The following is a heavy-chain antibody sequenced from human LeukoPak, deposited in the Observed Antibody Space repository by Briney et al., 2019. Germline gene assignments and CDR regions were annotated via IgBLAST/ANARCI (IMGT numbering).Heavy chain of an antibody. D-gene: IGHD3-10*01. J-gene: IGHJ4*02. CDR3: VRSELLWFGGVNSGFDY. Sequence: SETLSLTCSVSGGSTSGYIWSWVRQPPGKGLEWIAYIYDTGSTNYNPSLKSRVTISKDTAKDQFSLRLPSVTAADTAVYYCVRSELLWFGGVNSGFDYWGQGTLVTVSS. V-gene: IGHV4-59*08. CDR2: IYDTGST. CDR1: GGSTSGYI.